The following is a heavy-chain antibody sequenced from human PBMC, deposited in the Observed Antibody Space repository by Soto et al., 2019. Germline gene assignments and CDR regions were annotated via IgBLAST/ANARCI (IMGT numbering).Heavy chain of an antibody. CDR1: GGSINNYY. Sequence: SETLSLTCTVSGGSINNYYWSWIRQPPGKGLEWIGYIDYTGATNYSPSLASRVTISVDTSKNQFSLKLTSLTAADTAIYYCARAKGYFDNWGQGTLVTVSS. CDR2: IDYTGAT. V-gene: IGHV4-59*13. CDR3: ARAKGYFDN. J-gene: IGHJ4*02.